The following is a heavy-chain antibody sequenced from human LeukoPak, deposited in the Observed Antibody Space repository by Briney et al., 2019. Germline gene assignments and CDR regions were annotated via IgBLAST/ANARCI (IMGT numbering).Heavy chain of an antibody. CDR1: GGSISSGGYY. V-gene: IGHV4-31*03. J-gene: IGHJ6*02. D-gene: IGHD1-1*01. Sequence: SETLSLTCTVSGGSISSGGYYWRWIRQHPGKGLEWIGYIYYSGSTYYNPSLKSRVTISVDTSKNQFSLKLSSVTAADTAVYYCARWKPYYYGMDVWGQGTTVTVSS. CDR3: ARWKPYYYGMDV. CDR2: IYYSGST.